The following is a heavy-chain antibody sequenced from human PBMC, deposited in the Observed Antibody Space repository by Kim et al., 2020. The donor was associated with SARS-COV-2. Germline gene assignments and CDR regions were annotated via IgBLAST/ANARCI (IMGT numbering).Heavy chain of an antibody. CDR1: GYSFTSYW. Sequence: GESLKISCKGSGYSFTSYWISWVRQMPGKGLEWMGRIDPSDSYTNYSPSFQGHVTISADKSISTAYLQWSSLKASDTAMYYCARHQVTMVRGAIAYFQHWGQGNLAT. J-gene: IGHJ1*01. CDR3: ARHQVTMVRGAIAYFQH. V-gene: IGHV5-10-1*01. CDR2: IDPSDSYT. D-gene: IGHD3-10*01.